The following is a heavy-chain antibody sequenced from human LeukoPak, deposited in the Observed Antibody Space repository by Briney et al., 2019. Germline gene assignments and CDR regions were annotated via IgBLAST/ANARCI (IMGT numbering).Heavy chain of an antibody. D-gene: IGHD3-10*01. CDR1: GFTFSSYS. J-gene: IGHJ4*02. Sequence: GGSLRLSCAASGFTFSSYSMNWVRQAPGKGLEWVSYISSSSTIYYADSVKGRFTISRDNAKNSLFLEMNSLRVEDTAVYYCVRDMGRESIFDYWGQGTLVTVSS. CDR3: VRDMGRESIFDY. CDR2: ISSSSTI. V-gene: IGHV3-48*04.